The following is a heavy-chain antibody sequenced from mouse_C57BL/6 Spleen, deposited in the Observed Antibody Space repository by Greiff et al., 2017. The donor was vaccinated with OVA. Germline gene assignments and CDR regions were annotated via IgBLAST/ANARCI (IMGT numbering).Heavy chain of an antibody. V-gene: IGHV1-80*01. CDR2: IYPGDGDT. J-gene: IGHJ4*01. D-gene: IGHD1-1*01. CDR1: GYAFSSYW. Sequence: VQLVESGAELVKPGASVKISCKASGYAFSSYWMNWVKQRPGKGLEWIGQIYPGDGDTNYNGKFKGKATLTADKSSSTAYMQLSSLTSEDSAVYFCARVYYYGSSPYYAMDYWGQGTSVTVSS. CDR3: ARVYYYGSSPYYAMDY.